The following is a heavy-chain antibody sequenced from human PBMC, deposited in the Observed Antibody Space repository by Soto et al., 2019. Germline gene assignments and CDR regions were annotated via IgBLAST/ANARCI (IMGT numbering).Heavy chain of an antibody. V-gene: IGHV5-51*01. D-gene: IGHD2-2*01. CDR1: GYSFTSYW. CDR3: ARQGYCSSTSCSNWFDP. J-gene: IGHJ5*02. CDR2: IYPGDSDT. Sequence: GESLKISCKGSGYSFTSYWIGWVRQMPGKGLEWMGIIYPGDSDTRYSPSFQGQATISADKSISTAYLQWSSLKASDTAMYSCARQGYCSSTSCSNWFDPWGQGTLVTVSS.